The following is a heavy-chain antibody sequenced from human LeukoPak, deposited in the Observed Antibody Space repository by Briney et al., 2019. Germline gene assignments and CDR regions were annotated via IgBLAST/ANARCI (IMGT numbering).Heavy chain of an antibody. CDR1: GFTFSSYG. J-gene: IGHJ4*02. D-gene: IGHD5-12*01. CDR2: ISYDGSNK. CDR3: AKTTRRLLLIDY. V-gene: IGHV3-30*18. Sequence: PGGSLRLSCAASGFTFSSYGMHWVRQAPGKGLEWVAVISYDGSNKYYADSVKGRFTISRDNSKNTLYLQMNSLRAEDTAVYYCAKTTRRLLLIDYWGQGTLVTVSS.